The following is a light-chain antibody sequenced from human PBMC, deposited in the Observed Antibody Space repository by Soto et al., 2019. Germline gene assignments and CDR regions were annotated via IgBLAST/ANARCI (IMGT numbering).Light chain of an antibody. V-gene: IGLV9-49*03. Sequence: QAVVTQPTSASGSLGAAVTLTCTLSSGHSNYKVDWYQQRPGKGPRFLMRVGTDGIVGSKGDGIPDRFSVFGSGLNRFLTISNIQEEDESDYHCGADHGSGRDFVVVFGGGTKLTVL. J-gene: IGLJ2*01. CDR3: GADHGSGRDFVVV. CDR2: VGTDGIVG. CDR1: SGHSNYK.